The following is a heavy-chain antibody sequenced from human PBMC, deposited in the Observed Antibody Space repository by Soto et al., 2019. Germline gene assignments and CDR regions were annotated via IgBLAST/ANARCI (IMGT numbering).Heavy chain of an antibody. J-gene: IGHJ4*02. CDR2: IKSKTDGGTT. CDR3: PPRTGGSGY. D-gene: IGHD7-27*01. CDR1: GFTFSNAW. V-gene: IGHV3-15*01. Sequence: EVQLVESGGGLVKPGGSLRLSCAASGFTFSNAWMSWVRQAPGKGLEWVGRIKSKTDGGTTDYAAPVKGRFTISREDSNNTLYLQMNRLKTEDTAVYYCPPRTGGSGYWGQGTLVTVSS.